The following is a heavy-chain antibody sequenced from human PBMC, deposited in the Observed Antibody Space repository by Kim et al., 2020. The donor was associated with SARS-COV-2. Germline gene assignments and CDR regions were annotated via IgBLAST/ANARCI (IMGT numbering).Heavy chain of an antibody. CDR3: AKDILVTHYGGNSEKLYYYGMDV. Sequence: GGSLRLSCAASGFTFGDYAMHWVRQAPGKGLEWVSGISWNSGSIGYADSVKGRFTISRDNAKNSLYLQMNSLRAEDTALYYCAKDILVTHYGGNSEKLYYYGMDVWGQGTTVTVSS. CDR1: GFTFGDYA. CDR2: ISWNSGSI. V-gene: IGHV3-9*01. D-gene: IGHD4-17*01. J-gene: IGHJ6*02.